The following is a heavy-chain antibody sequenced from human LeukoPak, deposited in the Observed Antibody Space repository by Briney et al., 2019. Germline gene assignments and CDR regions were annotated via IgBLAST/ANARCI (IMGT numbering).Heavy chain of an antibody. V-gene: IGHV1-69*04. CDR1: GGTFSSYA. Sequence: SVKVSCKASGGTFSSYAISWVRQAPGQGLEWMGRIIPILGIANYAQKFQGRVTITADKSTSTAYMELSSLRSEDTAVYYCARDDGYNPFFDYWGQGTLVTVSS. J-gene: IGHJ4*02. CDR2: IIPILGIA. D-gene: IGHD5-24*01. CDR3: ARDDGYNPFFDY.